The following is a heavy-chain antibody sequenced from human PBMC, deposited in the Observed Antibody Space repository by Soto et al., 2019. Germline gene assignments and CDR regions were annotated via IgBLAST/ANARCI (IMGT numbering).Heavy chain of an antibody. CDR2: ISTSGSTV. J-gene: IGHJ4*02. CDR3: AREAASGSDY. CDR1: GFIFSDFS. Sequence: LRLSCAGSGFIFSDFSMNWVRQAPGKGLQWIAYISTSGSTVYYADSVKGRFTISRDNARNSLSLQMNSLRDDDTAVYYCAREAASGSDYWGQGTLVTV. D-gene: IGHD3-3*01. V-gene: IGHV3-48*02.